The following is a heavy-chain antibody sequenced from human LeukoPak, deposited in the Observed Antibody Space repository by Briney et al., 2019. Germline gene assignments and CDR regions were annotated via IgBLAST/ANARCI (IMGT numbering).Heavy chain of an antibody. D-gene: IGHD1-26*01. V-gene: IGHV4-59*08. CDR3: ARYSGRSLSCYFDY. Sequence: SETLSLTCTVSGGSISSYYWSWIRQPPGKGLEWIGYIYYSGSTSYNPSLKSRVTISVDTSKNQFSLKLSSVTAADTAVYFCARYSGRSLSCYFDYWGQGTLVTVSS. CDR2: IYYSGST. CDR1: GGSISSYY. J-gene: IGHJ4*02.